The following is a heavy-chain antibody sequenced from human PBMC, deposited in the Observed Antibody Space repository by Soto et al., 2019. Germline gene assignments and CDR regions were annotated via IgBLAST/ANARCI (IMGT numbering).Heavy chain of an antibody. Sequence: SGSVRLSCAASGVTFSSYAMSWVRQAPGKGLEWVSAISGSGGSTYYADSVKGRFTISRDNFKNTLYLQMNSLRAEDTAVYYCANGGYSSSWAGYWGQGTLVTVSS. CDR2: ISGSGGST. J-gene: IGHJ4*02. CDR1: GVTFSSYA. D-gene: IGHD6-13*01. V-gene: IGHV3-23*01. CDR3: ANGGYSSSWAGY.